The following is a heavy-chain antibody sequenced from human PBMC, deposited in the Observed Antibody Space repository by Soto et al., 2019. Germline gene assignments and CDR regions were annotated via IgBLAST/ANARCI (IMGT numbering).Heavy chain of an antibody. V-gene: IGHV4-34*01. CDR1: GGSFSGYY. D-gene: IGHD1-26*01. CDR2: IYHSGST. J-gene: IGHJ3*02. CDR3: ARFNSGNYYEAFDI. Sequence: SETLSLTCAVYGGSFSGYYWTWIRQPPGTGLEWIGEIYHSGSTNYNPSLKSRVTISVDKSKNQFSLKLSSVTAADTAVYYCARFNSGNYYEAFDIWGQGTMVTVSS.